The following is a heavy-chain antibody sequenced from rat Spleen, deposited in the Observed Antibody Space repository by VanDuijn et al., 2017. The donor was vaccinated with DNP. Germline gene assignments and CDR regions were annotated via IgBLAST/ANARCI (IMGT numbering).Heavy chain of an antibody. V-gene: IGHV3-1*01. CDR1: GFSITSNY. Sequence: EVQLRESGPGLVKPSQSLSLTCSVTGFSITSNYWGWIRKFPGNKMEWMGYISYSGSTGYNPSLKSRISITRDTSKNQFFLQLNSVTTEDTATYYCARSNTYYDGTYYYWYFDFWGPGTMVTLSS. CDR2: ISYSGST. J-gene: IGHJ1*01. D-gene: IGHD1-12*02. CDR3: ARSNTYYDGTYYYWYFDF.